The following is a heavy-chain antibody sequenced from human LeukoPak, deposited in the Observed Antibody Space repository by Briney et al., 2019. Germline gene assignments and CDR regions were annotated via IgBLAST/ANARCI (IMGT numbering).Heavy chain of an antibody. CDR1: GYTFTGYY. CDR3: ARDRGKMDYYDSSGYFDP. CDR2: INPNSGGT. V-gene: IGHV1-2*02. Sequence: ASVKVSCKASGYTFTGYYMHWVRQAPGQGLEWMGWINPNSGGTNYAQKFQGRVTMTRDTSISTAYMGLSRLRSDDTAVYYCARDRGKMDYYDSSGYFDPWGQGTLVTVSS. J-gene: IGHJ5*02. D-gene: IGHD3-22*01.